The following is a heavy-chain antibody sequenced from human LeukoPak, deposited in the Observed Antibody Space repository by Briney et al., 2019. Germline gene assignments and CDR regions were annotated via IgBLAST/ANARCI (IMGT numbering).Heavy chain of an antibody. CDR3: ARDQGGIVVVPAAIDY. Sequence: GGSLRLSCAASGFTFSRYWMGWVRQAPGKGVEWVANIKQDGSEKYYVDSVKGGFTISRDNAKTSLYLQMNSLRAEDTAVYYCARDQGGIVVVPAAIDYWGQGTLVTVSS. CDR1: GFTFSRYW. CDR2: IKQDGSEK. J-gene: IGHJ4*02. D-gene: IGHD2-2*01. V-gene: IGHV3-7*03.